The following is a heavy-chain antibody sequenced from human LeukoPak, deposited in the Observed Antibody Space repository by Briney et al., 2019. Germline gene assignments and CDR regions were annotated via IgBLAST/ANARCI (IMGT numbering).Heavy chain of an antibody. CDR3: ARRLRGFDS. Sequence: PSETLSLTCTVSGGSISSSSYYWGWIRQPPGKGLEWIGSVYYSGSTYYNPSLKSRVTISVDTSKNQFSLKLSSVTAADTALYYCARRLRGFDSWGQGTLVTVSS. CDR1: GGSISSSSYY. V-gene: IGHV4-39*01. CDR2: VYYSGST. D-gene: IGHD5-12*01. J-gene: IGHJ5*01.